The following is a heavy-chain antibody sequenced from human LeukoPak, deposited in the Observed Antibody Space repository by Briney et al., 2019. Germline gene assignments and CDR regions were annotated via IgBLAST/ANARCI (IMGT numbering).Heavy chain of an antibody. CDR3: ARSVDTAMARTFDY. CDR2: INPNSGGT. CDR1: GYTFTGYY. J-gene: IGHJ4*02. Sequence: GASVKVSCKASGYTFTGYYMHWVRQAPGQGLEWMGWINPNSGGTNYAQKFQDRVTMTRDTSISTAYMELSRLRSDDTAVYYCARSVDTAMARTFDYWGQGTLVTVSS. D-gene: IGHD5-18*01. V-gene: IGHV1-2*02.